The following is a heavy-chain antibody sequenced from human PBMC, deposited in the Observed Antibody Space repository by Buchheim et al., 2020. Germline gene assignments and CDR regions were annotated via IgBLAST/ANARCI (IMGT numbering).Heavy chain of an antibody. J-gene: IGHJ6*02. Sequence: EVQLVESGGGLVQPGGSLRLSCAASGFTVSSNYMSWVRQAPGKGLEWVSVIYSGGSTYYADSVKGRFTISRDNSKNTLNLQMNRLRAEDTAVYYCARGPPGFYYYGMDVWGQGTT. CDR1: GFTVSSNY. V-gene: IGHV3-66*01. CDR3: ARGPPGFYYYGMDV. CDR2: IYSGGST.